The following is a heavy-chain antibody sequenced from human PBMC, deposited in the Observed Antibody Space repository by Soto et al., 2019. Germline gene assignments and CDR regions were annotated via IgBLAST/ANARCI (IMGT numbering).Heavy chain of an antibody. D-gene: IGHD5-12*01. CDR2: IKSKTDGGTT. CDR3: TSTGWVEMATIYQQDY. CDR1: GFTFSNAW. Sequence: EVQLVESGGGLVKPGGSLRLSCAASGFTFSNAWMNWVRQAPGKGLEWVGRIKSKTDGGTTDYAAPVKGRFTISRDDSKXKLYLQMNSLKTEDTAVYYCTSTGWVEMATIYQQDYWGQGTLVTVSS. J-gene: IGHJ4*02. V-gene: IGHV3-15*07.